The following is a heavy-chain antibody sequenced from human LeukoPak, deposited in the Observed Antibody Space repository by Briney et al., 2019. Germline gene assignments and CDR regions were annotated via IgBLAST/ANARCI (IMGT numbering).Heavy chain of an antibody. J-gene: IGHJ4*02. Sequence: QAGGSLRLSCEVSGFTFSSYAMTWVRRAPGKGLEWVSAISGSGGTTYYADSVKGRFTISRDNSKNTLYLQMNNLRAEDTAVYYCTRGHYTSSWYFCDYWGQGTLVTVSS. CDR2: ISGSGGTT. D-gene: IGHD6-13*01. V-gene: IGHV3-23*01. CDR1: GFTFSSYA. CDR3: TRGHYTSSWYFCDY.